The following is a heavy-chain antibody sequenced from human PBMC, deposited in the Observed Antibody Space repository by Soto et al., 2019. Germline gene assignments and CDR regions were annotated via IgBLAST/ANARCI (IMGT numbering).Heavy chain of an antibody. J-gene: IGHJ6*02. D-gene: IGHD1-26*01. CDR1: GGTFSSYA. Sequence: GASVKVSCKASGGTFSSYAISWVRQAPGQGLEWMGGIIPIFGTANYAQKFQGRVTITADESTSTAYMELSSLRSEDTAVYYCARVDSGSYEDYYYGMDVWGQGTTVTVSS. V-gene: IGHV1-69*13. CDR2: IIPIFGTA. CDR3: ARVDSGSYEDYYYGMDV.